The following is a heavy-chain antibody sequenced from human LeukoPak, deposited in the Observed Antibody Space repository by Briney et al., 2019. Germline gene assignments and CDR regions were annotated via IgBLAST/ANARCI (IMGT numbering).Heavy chain of an antibody. CDR2: ISAYNGNT. CDR1: RYTFTSYG. D-gene: IGHD2-2*01. Sequence: ASVKVSCKASRYTFTSYGISWVRQAPGQGLEWMGWISAYNGNTNYAQKLQGRVTMTTDTSTSTAYMELRSLRSDDTAVYYCASGSIVVVPAAFGNYHYYYDMDVWGQGTTVTVSS. J-gene: IGHJ6*02. V-gene: IGHV1-18*01. CDR3: ASGSIVVVPAAFGNYHYYYDMDV.